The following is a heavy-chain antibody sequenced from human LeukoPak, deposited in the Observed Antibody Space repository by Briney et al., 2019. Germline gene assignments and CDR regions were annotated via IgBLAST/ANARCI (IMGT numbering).Heavy chain of an antibody. J-gene: IGHJ4*02. V-gene: IGHV3-23*01. CDR1: GFTFSSYA. Sequence: TGGSLRLSCAASGFTFSSYAMSWVRQAPGKGLEWVSAISGSGGSTYYADSVKGRFTISRDNSKNTLYLQMNSLRAEDTAVYYCAKYETHYYDSSGSPGDWGQGTLVTVSS. D-gene: IGHD3-22*01. CDR2: ISGSGGST. CDR3: AKYETHYYDSSGSPGD.